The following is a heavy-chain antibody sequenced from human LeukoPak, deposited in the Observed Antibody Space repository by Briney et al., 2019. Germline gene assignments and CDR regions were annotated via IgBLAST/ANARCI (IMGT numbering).Heavy chain of an antibody. D-gene: IGHD6-19*01. J-gene: IGHJ4*02. V-gene: IGHV5-51*01. CDR1: GYNFATYW. CDR3: ARGRAASIAVAWG. CDR2: IYVDDSDT. Sequence: GESLKISCKGSGYNFATYWIGWVRQMPGKGLDWMGIIYVDDSDTRYSPSFQGQVAISVDKSISTAYLQWSSLKASDTAMYYCARGRAASIAVAWGWGQGTPVTVSS.